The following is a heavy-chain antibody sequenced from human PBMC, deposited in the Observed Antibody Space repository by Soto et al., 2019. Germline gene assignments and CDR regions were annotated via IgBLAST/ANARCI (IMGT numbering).Heavy chain of an antibody. J-gene: IGHJ6*02. CDR2: FDREVGEA. CDR3: ATDLILHGMDI. CDR1: GYSLSRLS. V-gene: IGHV1-24*01. Sequence: ASVKVSCKASGYSLSRLSVHWVRQAPGKGLEWMGVFDREVGEAIYAQKFQDRVTMTADTSTDTAYMDLNSLRSDDTAVYYCATDLILHGMDIWG.